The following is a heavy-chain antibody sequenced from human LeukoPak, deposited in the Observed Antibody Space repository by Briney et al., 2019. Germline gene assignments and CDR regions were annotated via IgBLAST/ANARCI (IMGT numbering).Heavy chain of an antibody. J-gene: IGHJ4*02. CDR1: GFTFDDYA. CDR2: ISWNSGSI. D-gene: IGHD3-10*01. Sequence: PGGSLGLSCAASGFTFDDYAMHWVRQAPGKGLEWVSGISWNSGSIGYADSVKGRFTISRDNAKNSLYLQMNSLRAEDTAVYYCAREQITMVPYYFDYWGQGTLVTVSS. V-gene: IGHV3-9*01. CDR3: AREQITMVPYYFDY.